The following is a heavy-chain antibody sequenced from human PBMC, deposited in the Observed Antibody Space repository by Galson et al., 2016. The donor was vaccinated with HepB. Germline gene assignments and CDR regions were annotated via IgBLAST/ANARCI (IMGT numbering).Heavy chain of an antibody. CDR3: ARPYTYYFGSGSYFDVLHYGMDV. D-gene: IGHD3-10*01. J-gene: IGHJ6*02. Sequence: SLRLSCAASGFRFSDYNMNWVRQAPGRGLEWVAYISASSGTIYYADSVKGRFTLSRDNANYSLSLQMNSLRAEDTAFYYCARPYTYYFGSGSYFDVLHYGMDVWGQGTTVTVSS. V-gene: IGHV3-48*01. CDR1: GFRFSDYN. CDR2: ISASSGTI.